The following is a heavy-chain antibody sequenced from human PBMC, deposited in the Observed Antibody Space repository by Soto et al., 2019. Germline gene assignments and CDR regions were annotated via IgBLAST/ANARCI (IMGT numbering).Heavy chain of an antibody. V-gene: IGHV4-39*01. Sequence: PSETLSLTCTVSGGSISSSSYYWGWIRQPPGKGLEWIGSIYYSGSTYYNPSLKSRVTISVDTSKNQFSLKLSSVTAADTAVYYCSRHGAGDFWSGYYFLATFDYWGQGTLVTVSS. CDR3: SRHGAGDFWSGYYFLATFDY. J-gene: IGHJ4*02. CDR1: GGSISSSSYY. D-gene: IGHD3-3*01. CDR2: IYYSGST.